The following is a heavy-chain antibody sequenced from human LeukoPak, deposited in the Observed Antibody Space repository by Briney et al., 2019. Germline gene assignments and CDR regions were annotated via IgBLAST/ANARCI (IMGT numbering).Heavy chain of an antibody. CDR1: GFTFSSYA. D-gene: IGHD6-13*01. CDR2: ISYDGSNK. J-gene: IGHJ4*02. Sequence: GGSLRLSCAASGFTFSSYAMHWVRQAPGKGLEWVAVISYDGSNKYYADSVKGRFTISRDNSKNTLYLQMNSLRAEDTAVYYCARGKVGSSCDYWGQGTLVTVSS. V-gene: IGHV3-30-3*01. CDR3: ARGKVGSSCDY.